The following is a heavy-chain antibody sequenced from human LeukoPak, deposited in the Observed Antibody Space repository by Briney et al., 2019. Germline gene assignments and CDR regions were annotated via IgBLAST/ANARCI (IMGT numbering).Heavy chain of an antibody. CDR3: AREGVEAAAIGY. CDR1: GGSISSYY. J-gene: IGHJ4*02. CDR2: IYTSGST. V-gene: IGHV4-4*07. D-gene: IGHD6-13*01. Sequence: SETLSLTCTVSGGSISSYYWSWIRQPAGKGLVWIGRIYTSGSTDYNPSLKSRVTMSVDTSKNQFSLKLSSVTAADTAVYYCAREGVEAAAIGYWGQGTLVTVSS.